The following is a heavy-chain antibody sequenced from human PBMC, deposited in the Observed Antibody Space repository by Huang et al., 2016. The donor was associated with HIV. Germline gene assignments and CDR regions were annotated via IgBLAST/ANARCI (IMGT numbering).Heavy chain of an antibody. D-gene: IGHD3-3*01. CDR3: ARDDQIPRSGLWSGYYSYFDY. CDR1: GFTFSNSS. V-gene: IGHV3-21*01. CDR2: ISSSSNYI. J-gene: IGHJ4*02. Sequence: EVQLVESGGGLVKPGGSLRLSCVASGFTFSNSSMNWVRQAQGKGLEWVSSISSSSNYIYYADSVKGRFTISRDNAKRSLFLQMNSLRAEDTAVYYCARDDQIPRSGLWSGYYSYFDYWGLGTLVTVSS.